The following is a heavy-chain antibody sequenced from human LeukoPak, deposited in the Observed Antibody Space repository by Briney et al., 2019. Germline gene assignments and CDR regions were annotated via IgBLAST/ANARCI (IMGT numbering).Heavy chain of an antibody. D-gene: IGHD3-10*01. CDR1: GGSISSYC. CDR2: IYYSGST. CDR3: ARGGFGGADDY. V-gene: IGHV4-59*01. Sequence: SENLSLTCTVSGGSISSYCWSWIRQPPGKGLEWIGYIYYSGSTNYNPSLKSRVTISVDTSKNQFSLKLSSVTAADTAVYYCARGGFGGADDYWGQGTLVTVSS. J-gene: IGHJ4*02.